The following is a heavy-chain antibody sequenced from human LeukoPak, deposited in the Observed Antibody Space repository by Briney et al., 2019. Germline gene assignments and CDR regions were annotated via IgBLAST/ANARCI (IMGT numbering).Heavy chain of an antibody. CDR1: GGSISSGGYY. Sequence: SETLSLTCAVSGGSISSGGYYWSWIRQHPGKGLEWIGYIYYSGSTYYNPSLKSRVTISVDTSKNQFSLKLSSVTAADTAVYYCARGGPTDGWFDPWGQGTLVTVSS. V-gene: IGHV4-31*11. CDR3: ARGGPTDGWFDP. J-gene: IGHJ5*02. CDR2: IYYSGST.